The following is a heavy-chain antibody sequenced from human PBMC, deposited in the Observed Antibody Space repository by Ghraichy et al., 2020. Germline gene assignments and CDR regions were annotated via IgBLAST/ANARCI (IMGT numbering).Heavy chain of an antibody. CDR3: AGALVVVDGWTLDY. CDR2: IYYSGST. CDR1: GGSISSSSYY. J-gene: IGHJ4*02. Sequence: SETLSLTCTVSGGSISSSSYYWGWIRQPPGKGLEWIGSIYYSGSTYYNPSLKSRVTISVDTSKNQFSLKLSSVTAADTAVYYCAGALVVVDGWTLDYWGQGTLVTVSS. V-gene: IGHV4-39*07. D-gene: IGHD2-15*01.